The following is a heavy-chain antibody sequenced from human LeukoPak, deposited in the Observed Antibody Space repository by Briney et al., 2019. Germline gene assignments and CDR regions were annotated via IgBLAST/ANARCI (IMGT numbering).Heavy chain of an antibody. J-gene: IGHJ4*02. D-gene: IGHD1-1*01. CDR3: ARYDNGKDYFDY. CDR2: MYSGGGT. V-gene: IGHV3-53*01. CDR1: GFIVTRNY. Sequence: HPGGSLRLSCAASGFIVTRNYVSWVRQAPGKGLEWVSLMYSGGGTSYADSVKGRFTISRDTSKNTLYLQMSSLRAEDTALYYCARYDNGKDYFDYWGQGTLVTVSS.